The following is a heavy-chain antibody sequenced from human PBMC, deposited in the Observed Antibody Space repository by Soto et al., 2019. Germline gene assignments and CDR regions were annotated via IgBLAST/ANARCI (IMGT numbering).Heavy chain of an antibody. J-gene: IGHJ4*02. CDR1: VVSISRGGYY. Sequence: SETLSLTCTFSVVSISRGGYYCSWIRQHPWKGLEWIGYMSYSGSTYYNPSLESRVTISGDTSKSQFSLKLSSVTAADTAVYYCARREYYDFRIFEHWGPGTLVTVSS. D-gene: IGHD3-3*01. CDR3: ARREYYDFRIFEH. V-gene: IGHV4-31*03. CDR2: MSYSGST.